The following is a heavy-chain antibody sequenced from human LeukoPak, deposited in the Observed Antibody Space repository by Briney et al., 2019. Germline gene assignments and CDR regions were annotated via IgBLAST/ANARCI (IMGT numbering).Heavy chain of an antibody. CDR3: AKDKGLAGKDWYFDL. Sequence: PGRSLRLSCAASGFPFHYYAMHWLRQAPGKGLEGVSGISWYNGSIVYAASVKGRFTVSRDNAKNSLYLQMNSLRAEDTALYYCAKDKGLAGKDWYFDLWGRGTLVTVSS. J-gene: IGHJ2*01. CDR2: ISWYNGSI. CDR1: GFPFHYYA. D-gene: IGHD6-19*01. V-gene: IGHV3-9*01.